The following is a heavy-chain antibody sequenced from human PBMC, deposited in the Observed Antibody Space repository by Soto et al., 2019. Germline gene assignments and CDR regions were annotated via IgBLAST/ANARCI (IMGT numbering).Heavy chain of an antibody. D-gene: IGHD1-7*01. CDR1: GFTFSTYA. CDR2: ISANGQGI. V-gene: IGHV3-23*01. CDR3: AKDRNYPRDQFHY. J-gene: IGHJ4*02. Sequence: GGSLRLSCAASGFTFSTYALSWVRQAPGKGLEWVSAISANGQGIYYADSVRGRFTISRDNSKNTIFLHMDSLRAEDTAVYYCAKDRNYPRDQFHYWGQVTLVTVSS.